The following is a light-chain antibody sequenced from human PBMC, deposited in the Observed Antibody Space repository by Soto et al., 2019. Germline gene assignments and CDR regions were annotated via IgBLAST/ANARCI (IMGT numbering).Light chain of an antibody. V-gene: IGKV3-15*01. CDR3: QHYNNWPPYS. CDR1: QNIDTK. Sequence: EILMTQSLATMSMSPGERATLSCRASQNIDTKLAWYQQKPGQAPRLRIYVAATRAADIPARFSGGGSGTEFTLTITSLQSDDFGGYYCQHYNNWPPYSFVQGTNGDIK. J-gene: IGKJ2*03. CDR2: VAA.